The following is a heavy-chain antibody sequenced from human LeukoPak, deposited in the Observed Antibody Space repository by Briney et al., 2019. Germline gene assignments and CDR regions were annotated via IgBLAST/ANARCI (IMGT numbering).Heavy chain of an antibody. CDR3: VKRSAAGTVGYFDS. CDR1: GFTFDDYA. V-gene: IGHV3-9*01. J-gene: IGHJ4*02. Sequence: PGRSLRLSCAASGFTFDDYAMHWVGQAPGKGLEWVSGISWNSGYIVYADSVKGRFTISRDNAKNSLYLQMNSLRAEDTALYYCVKRSAAGTVGYFDSWGQGILVTVSS. D-gene: IGHD6-13*01. CDR2: ISWNSGYI.